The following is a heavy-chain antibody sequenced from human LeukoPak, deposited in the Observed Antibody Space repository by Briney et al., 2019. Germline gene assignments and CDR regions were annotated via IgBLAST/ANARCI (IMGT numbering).Heavy chain of an antibody. V-gene: IGHV3-23*01. CDR1: GFSFGDYA. CDR3: AKQRNFYGSDTSSDF. CDR2: ISGSGTT. J-gene: IGHJ6*02. Sequence: GGSLRLSCATSGFSFGDYAMNWVRRAPGKGLEWVSTISGSGTTYYANSVKGRFTISRDNSKKSLYLQMNSLRPEDAAVYYCAKQRNFYGSDTSSDFWGQGTTVTVSS. D-gene: IGHD3-10*01.